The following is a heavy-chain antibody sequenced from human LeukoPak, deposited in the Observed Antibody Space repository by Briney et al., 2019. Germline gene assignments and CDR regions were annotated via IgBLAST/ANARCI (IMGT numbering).Heavy chain of an antibody. Sequence: GGSLRLSCAASGFTFSSYWMSWVRQAPGKGLEWVANIKQDGSEKYYVDSVKGRFTISRDNAKNSLYLQMNSLRAEDTAVYYCATRSPYYYGSGSYYNPSKDLFDYWGQGTLVTVSS. D-gene: IGHD3-10*01. J-gene: IGHJ4*02. CDR3: ATRSPYYYGSGSYYNPSKDLFDY. CDR2: IKQDGSEK. V-gene: IGHV3-7*03. CDR1: GFTFSSYW.